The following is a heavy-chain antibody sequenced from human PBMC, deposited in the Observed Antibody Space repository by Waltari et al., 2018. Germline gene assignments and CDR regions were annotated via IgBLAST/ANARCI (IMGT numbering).Heavy chain of an antibody. CDR1: GYTFTSYA. J-gene: IGHJ6*02. D-gene: IGHD6-6*01. Sequence: QVQLVQSGSELKKPGASVKVSCKASGYTFTSYAMNWVRQAPGQGLEWMGWINTNTGNPTYAQGFTGRFVFSVDTSVSTAYLQISSLKAEDTAVYYCARDSSSEIYYYYGMDVWGPGTTVTVSS. CDR2: INTNTGNP. V-gene: IGHV7-4-1*02. CDR3: ARDSSSEIYYYYGMDV.